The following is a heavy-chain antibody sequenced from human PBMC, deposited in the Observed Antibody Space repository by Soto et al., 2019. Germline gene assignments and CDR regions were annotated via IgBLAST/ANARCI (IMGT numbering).Heavy chain of an antibody. CDR1: SGSISSSNW. V-gene: IGHV4-4*02. CDR3: ARVYSSGWYRSTLDY. D-gene: IGHD6-19*01. J-gene: IGHJ4*02. Sequence: SETLSLTCAVSSGSISSSNWWSWVRQPPGKGLEWIGEIYHSGSTNYNPSLKSRVTISVDKSKNQFSLKLSSVTAADTAVYYCARVYSSGWYRSTLDYWGQGTLVTVSS. CDR2: IYHSGST.